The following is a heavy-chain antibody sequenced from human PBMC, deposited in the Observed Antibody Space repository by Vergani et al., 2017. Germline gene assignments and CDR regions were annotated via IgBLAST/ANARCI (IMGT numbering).Heavy chain of an antibody. CDR1: GFSPSTSGVG. V-gene: IGHV2-5*01. CDR2: IYWNDDK. Sequence: QITLKESGPTLVKPTQTLTLTCTFSGFSPSTSGVGVGWIRQPPAKALEWLALIYWNDDKRYSPSLKSRLTITKDTSKNQVVLTMTNMDPVDTATYYCAHAKRGLDAFDIWGRGTMVTVSS. D-gene: IGHD3-10*01. J-gene: IGHJ3*02. CDR3: AHAKRGLDAFDI.